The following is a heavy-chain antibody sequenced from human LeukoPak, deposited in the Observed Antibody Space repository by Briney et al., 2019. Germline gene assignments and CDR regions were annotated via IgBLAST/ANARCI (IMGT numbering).Heavy chain of an antibody. D-gene: IGHD6-19*01. V-gene: IGHV4-38-2*01. CDR1: GYSISSGYY. Sequence: PSETLSLTCAVSGYSISSGYYWGWIRQPPGKELEWIGSIYHSGSTYYNPSLKSRVTISVDTSKNQFSLKLSSVTAADTAVYYCARQDSKTYSSGWYYFDYWGQGTLVTVSS. CDR3: ARQDSKTYSSGWYYFDY. J-gene: IGHJ4*02. CDR2: IYHSGST.